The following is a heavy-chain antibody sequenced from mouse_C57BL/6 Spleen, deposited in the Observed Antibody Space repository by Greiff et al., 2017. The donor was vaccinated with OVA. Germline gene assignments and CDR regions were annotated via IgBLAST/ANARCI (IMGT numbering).Heavy chain of an antibody. Sequence: EVKVVESGGGLVKPGGSLKLSCAASGFTFSSYTMSWVRQTPEKRLEWVATISGGGGNTYYPDSVKGRFTISRDNAKNTLYLQMSSLRSEDTALYYCARHGGYSSLAYWGQGTLVTVSA. V-gene: IGHV5-9*01. CDR2: ISGGGGNT. D-gene: IGHD2-3*01. CDR1: GFTFSSYT. CDR3: ARHGGYSSLAY. J-gene: IGHJ3*01.